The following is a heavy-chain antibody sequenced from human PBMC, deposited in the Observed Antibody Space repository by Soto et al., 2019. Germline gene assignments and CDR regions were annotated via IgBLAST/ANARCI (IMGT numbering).Heavy chain of an antibody. J-gene: IGHJ4*02. CDR2: VSFDGNRQ. D-gene: IGHD2-2*01. CDR1: GFTFSSFA. V-gene: IGHV3-30*04. Sequence: QVQLVESGGGVVQPGKSLTLSCAASGFTFSSFAMHWVRQPPGKGLEWVAVVSFDGNRQYFSDSVKGRFTISRYNSMNTVYLHKNSLRDDDSALYYCARRHREVPALIGDYVDYWGQGTLVTVSS. CDR3: ARRHREVPALIGDYVDY.